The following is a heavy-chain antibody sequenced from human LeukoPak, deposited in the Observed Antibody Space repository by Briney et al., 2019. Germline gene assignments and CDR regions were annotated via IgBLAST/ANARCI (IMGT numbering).Heavy chain of an antibody. Sequence: ASVKISCKTSGYTFTIYYIHWIRQAPGQGLEWMAVITPNNGRPTYAQKFQGRVTVTMDTSSSTVYMELSNLGSDDTAIYYCARDQIQVWYMVGRFDSWGQGTLVSVSS. V-gene: IGHV1-46*01. J-gene: IGHJ4*02. CDR1: GYTFTIYY. D-gene: IGHD5-18*01. CDR2: ITPNNGRP. CDR3: ARDQIQVWYMVGRFDS.